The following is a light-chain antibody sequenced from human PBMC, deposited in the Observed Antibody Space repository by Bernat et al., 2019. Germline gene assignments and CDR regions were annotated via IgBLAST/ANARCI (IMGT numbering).Light chain of an antibody. J-gene: IGKJ5*01. Sequence: EIVLTQSPATLSLSPGERATLSCRASQGVGSFLAWYQQKPGQAPRLLIYDASNRATGIPARFSGSGSGTDFTLTISSLEPEDFAVYYCQQRSNWLITFGQGKRLEIK. V-gene: IGKV3-11*01. CDR2: DAS. CDR1: QGVGSF. CDR3: QQRSNWLIT.